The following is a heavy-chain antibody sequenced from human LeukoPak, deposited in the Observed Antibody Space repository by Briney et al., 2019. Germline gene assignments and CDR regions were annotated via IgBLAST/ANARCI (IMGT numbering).Heavy chain of an antibody. J-gene: IGHJ5*02. CDR1: GGSISSYY. V-gene: IGHV4-59*01. CDR2: IYYSGST. Sequence: SETLSLTCTVSGGSISSYYWSWIRQPPGKGLEWIGYIYYSGSTNYNPSLKSRVTISVDTSKNQFSLKLSSVTAADTAVYYCASGGYYYDRRFDPWGQGTLVTVSS. CDR3: ASGGYYYDRRFDP. D-gene: IGHD3-22*01.